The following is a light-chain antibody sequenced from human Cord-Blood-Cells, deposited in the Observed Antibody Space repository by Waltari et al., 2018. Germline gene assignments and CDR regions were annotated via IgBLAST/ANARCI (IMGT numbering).Light chain of an antibody. CDR1: LSVSSY. V-gene: IGKV3-11*01. CDR3: QQRSNRPPLT. CDR2: DAS. Sequence: EIVLTQSPSTLSLSTEERAPLPCRASLSVSSYLAWYQQKPGQAPRLLIYDASNSATGIPARFSGSGSGTDFTLTISSLEPEDFAVYYCQQRSNRPPLTFGGGTKVEIK. J-gene: IGKJ4*01.